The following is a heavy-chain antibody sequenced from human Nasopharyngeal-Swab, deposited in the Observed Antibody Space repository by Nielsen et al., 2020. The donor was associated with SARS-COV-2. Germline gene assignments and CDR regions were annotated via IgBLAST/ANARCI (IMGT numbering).Heavy chain of an antibody. D-gene: IGHD3-22*01. CDR1: GYSISSGYY. CDR2: IYHSGST. Sequence: GSLRLSCAVSGYSISSGYYWGWIRQPPGKGLEWIGSIYHSGSTYYNPSLKSRVTISVDTSKSQFSLKLSSVTAADTAVYYCARHFPLSGIGVVITTPQIYFDYWGQGTLVTVSS. J-gene: IGHJ4*02. V-gene: IGHV4-38-2*01. CDR3: ARHFPLSGIGVVITTPQIYFDY.